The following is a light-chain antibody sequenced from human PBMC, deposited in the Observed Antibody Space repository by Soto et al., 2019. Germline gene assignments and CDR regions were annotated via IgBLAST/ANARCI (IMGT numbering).Light chain of an antibody. CDR2: INN. J-gene: IGLJ1*01. CDR1: SSNIGSHT. V-gene: IGLV1-44*01. CDR3: AAWDDSLNGLYV. Sequence: QSVLAQPPSASGTPGQRVTISCSGSSSNIGSHTVNWYQQVPGTAPRLLIYINNQRPSGVPDRFSASKSGTSASLAISGLQSDDAADYYWAAWDDSLNGLYVFGTGTKVTVL.